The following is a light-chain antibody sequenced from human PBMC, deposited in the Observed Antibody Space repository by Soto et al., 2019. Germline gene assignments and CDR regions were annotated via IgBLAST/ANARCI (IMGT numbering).Light chain of an antibody. CDR1: SSNIGADYG. CDR3: QSYDSGLRDWKWV. CDR2: DNN. Sequence: QSVLTQPPSVSGAPGQRVTISCTGSSSNIGADYGVHWYQQLPGRAPKLLIYDNNNRPSGVPDRFSGSKSDTSASLAITGLQAEDEADYYCQSYDSGLRDWKWVFGGGTKVTVL. V-gene: IGLV1-40*01. J-gene: IGLJ3*02.